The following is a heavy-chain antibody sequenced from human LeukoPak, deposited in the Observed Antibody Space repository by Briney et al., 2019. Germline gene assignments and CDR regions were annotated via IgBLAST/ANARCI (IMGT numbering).Heavy chain of an antibody. V-gene: IGHV3-13*01. J-gene: IGHJ4*02. CDR2: IGIAGDT. CDR1: GFTFSRYD. D-gene: IGHD6-13*01. CDR3: ARGNGSSWYAPFFDY. Sequence: GGSLRLSCAASGFTFSRYDMHWVRHATGKGLEWVSGIGIAGDTYYPGSVKGRFTISRDDAKNSLYLQMNSLRAGDTAVYYCARGNGSSWYAPFFDYWGQGTLVTVSS.